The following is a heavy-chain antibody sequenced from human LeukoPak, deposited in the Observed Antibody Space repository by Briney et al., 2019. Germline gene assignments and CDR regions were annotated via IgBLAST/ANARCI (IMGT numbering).Heavy chain of an antibody. CDR3: AKDMEDSSSWGGGYFDY. D-gene: IGHD6-13*01. Sequence: GGSLRLSCAASGFTFDDYAMHWVRQAPGKGLEWVSLISGDGGSTYYADSVKGRFTISGDNSKNSLYLQMNSLRTEDTALYYCAKDMEDSSSWGGGYFDYWGQGTLVTVSS. CDR2: ISGDGGST. CDR1: GFTFDDYA. J-gene: IGHJ4*02. V-gene: IGHV3-43*02.